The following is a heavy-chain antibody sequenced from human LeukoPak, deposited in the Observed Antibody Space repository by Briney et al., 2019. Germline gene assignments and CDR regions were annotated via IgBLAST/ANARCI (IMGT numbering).Heavy chain of an antibody. V-gene: IGHV3-23*01. D-gene: IGHD3-10*01. CDR2: INSGGDDK. CDR1: GFTFRTYA. J-gene: IGHJ6*02. CDR3: VKPPRLSIIRGEGMDV. Sequence: PGASLRLSCAGSGFTFRTYAMGWVRQAPGKGLEWVSSINSGGDDKYYADSVKGRFTISRDNFKNTLYLQMNSLRAEDTAVYYCVKPPRLSIIRGEGMDVWGQGTTVTVSS.